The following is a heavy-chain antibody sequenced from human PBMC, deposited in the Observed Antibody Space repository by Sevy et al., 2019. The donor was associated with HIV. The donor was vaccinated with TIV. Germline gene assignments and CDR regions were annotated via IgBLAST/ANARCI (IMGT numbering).Heavy chain of an antibody. CDR3: TTDGLYGGNTSRFGY. V-gene: IGHV3-15*01. J-gene: IGHJ4*02. D-gene: IGHD4-17*01. Sequence: GGSLRLSCAASGFKFSNAWMSWVRQAPGKGLEWVGRIKSYTDGGTTDHAAPVKGRFTISRDDSKNTLYLQMNSLKTEDTAVYYCTTDGLYGGNTSRFGYWGQRTLVTVSS. CDR2: IKSYTDGGTT. CDR1: GFKFSNAW.